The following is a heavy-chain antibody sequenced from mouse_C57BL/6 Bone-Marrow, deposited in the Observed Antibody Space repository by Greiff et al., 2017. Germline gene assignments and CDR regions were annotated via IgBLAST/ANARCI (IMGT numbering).Heavy chain of an antibody. CDR2: SRNKANDYTT. V-gene: IGHV7-1*01. CDR3: ARYAKWDYCDY. CDR1: GFTFSDFY. Sequence: EVKLVESGGGLVQSGRSLRLSCATSGFTFSDFYMEWVRQAPGKGLEWIAASRNKANDYTTEYSASVKGRFIVSRDTSQSILYLQMNALRAEDTAVYYCARYAKWDYCDYWGQGTTLTVSS. J-gene: IGHJ2*01.